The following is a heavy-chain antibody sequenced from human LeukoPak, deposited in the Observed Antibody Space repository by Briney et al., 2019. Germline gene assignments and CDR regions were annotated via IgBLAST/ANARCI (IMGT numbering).Heavy chain of an antibody. V-gene: IGHV1-69*13. CDR2: IIPIFGTA. J-gene: IGHJ6*02. CDR3: ASHPYLQYSYGYFGRYGMDV. CDR1: GGTFSSYA. D-gene: IGHD5-18*01. Sequence: WASVTVSCTASGGTFSSYAISWVQQAPGQGLEWMGGIIPIFGTANYAQKFQGRVTITADESTSTAYMELSSLRSEDTAVYYCASHPYLQYSYGYFGRYGMDVWGQGTTVTVSS.